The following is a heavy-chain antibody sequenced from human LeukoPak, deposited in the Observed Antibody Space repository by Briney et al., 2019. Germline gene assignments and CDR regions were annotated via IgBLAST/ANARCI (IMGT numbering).Heavy chain of an antibody. V-gene: IGHV3-23*01. CDR1: GFTFSSYA. D-gene: IGHD1-26*01. CDR3: ARGQVVGATDYFDY. CDR2: ITGSAART. J-gene: IGHJ4*02. Sequence: GGSLRLSCAASGFTFSSYAMTWVRQAPGKGLEWVSSITGSAARTYYTDSVKGRFTISRDNSKNTLFLQMNNLRAEDTALYYCARGQVVGATDYFDYWGQGTPVTVAS.